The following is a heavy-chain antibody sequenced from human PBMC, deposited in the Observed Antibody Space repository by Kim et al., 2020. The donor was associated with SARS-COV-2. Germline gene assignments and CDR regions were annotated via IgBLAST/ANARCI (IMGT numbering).Heavy chain of an antibody. V-gene: IGHV3-30*03. CDR3: ATSPYYYDSRGFYPYYFDY. CDR1: GFSFSRYG. Sequence: GGSLRLSCAASGFSFSRYGMHWFRQAPGKGLEWVAVIPNDGGKKHYGDSVKGRFTISRDNSKNTLYLQMNSLTAEDTAIYYCATSPYYYDSRGFYPYYFDYWGQGTLVTVSS. D-gene: IGHD3-22*01. CDR2: IPNDGGKK. J-gene: IGHJ4*02.